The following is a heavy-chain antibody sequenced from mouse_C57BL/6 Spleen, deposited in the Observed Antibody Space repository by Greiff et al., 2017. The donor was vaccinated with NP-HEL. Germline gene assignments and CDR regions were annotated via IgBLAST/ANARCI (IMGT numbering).Heavy chain of an antibody. V-gene: IGHV5-4*03. J-gene: IGHJ2*01. CDR1: GFTFSSYA. CDR2: ISDGGSYT. CDR3: ARGSTTVVPYY. Sequence: EVKVVESGGGLVKPGGSLKLSCAASGFTFSSYAMSWVRQTPEKRLEWVATISDGGSYTYYPDNVKGRFTISRDNAKNNLYLQMSHLKSEDTAMYYCARGSTTVVPYYWGQGTTLTVSS. D-gene: IGHD1-1*01.